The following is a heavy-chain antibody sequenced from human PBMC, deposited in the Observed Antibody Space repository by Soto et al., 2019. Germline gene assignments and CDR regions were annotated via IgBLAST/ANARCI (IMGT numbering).Heavy chain of an antibody. CDR3: ARVDNQPPSPPLYYGMDV. CDR1: GGTFSSYA. V-gene: IGHV1-69*01. J-gene: IGHJ6*02. D-gene: IGHD1-20*01. Sequence: QVQLVQSGAEVKKPGSSVKVSCKASGGTFSSYAISWVRQAPGQGLEWMGGIIPIFGTANYAQKFQGRVTITADESTSTAYMELSSLRSEDTAVYYCARVDNQPPSPPLYYGMDVWGQGTTVTVSS. CDR2: IIPIFGTA.